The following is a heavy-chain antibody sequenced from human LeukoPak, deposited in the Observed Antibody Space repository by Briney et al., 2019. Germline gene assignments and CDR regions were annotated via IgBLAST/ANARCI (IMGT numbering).Heavy chain of an antibody. CDR1: GLTVSNSY. J-gene: IGHJ5*02. CDR2: IYSGGAT. CDR3: AIDPGAAVYNLWS. V-gene: IGHV3-66*01. Sequence: GGSLRLSCAVSGLTVSNSYMIWVRQAPGKGLECVSLIYSGGATSYADSVKGRFTISRDNSQNMLYLQMNSLRVEDTAVYYCAIDPGAAVYNLWSWGQGTLVTVSS. D-gene: IGHD3-10*01.